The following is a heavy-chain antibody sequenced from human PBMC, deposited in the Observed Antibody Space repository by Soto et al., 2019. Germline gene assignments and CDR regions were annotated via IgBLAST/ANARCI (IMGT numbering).Heavy chain of an antibody. CDR1: GGSFGSSAYY. V-gene: IGHV4-39*02. Sequence: SETLSLTCAVSGGSFGSSAYYWGWIRQAPGKGLEWIGSINYSGTTYYNPSLKSRVTISVDTSKNHFSLKLSSVTAADTALYYCSRRTPEGFDPWGQGTLVTVSS. J-gene: IGHJ5*02. CDR2: INYSGTT. CDR3: SRRTPEGFDP.